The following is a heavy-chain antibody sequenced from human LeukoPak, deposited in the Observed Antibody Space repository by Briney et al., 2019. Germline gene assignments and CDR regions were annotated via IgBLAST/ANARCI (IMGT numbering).Heavy chain of an antibody. V-gene: IGHV3-13*01. CDR1: GFTFSSYD. Sequence: GGSLRLSCAASGFTFSSYDMHWVRQATGKGLEWVSAIGTAGNTYYPGSVKGRFTISRENAKNSLHLQMNSLRAGDTAVYYCARDGIGAFDIWGQGKMVTVSS. J-gene: IGHJ3*02. CDR2: IGTAGNT. CDR3: ARDGIGAFDI. D-gene: IGHD1-26*01.